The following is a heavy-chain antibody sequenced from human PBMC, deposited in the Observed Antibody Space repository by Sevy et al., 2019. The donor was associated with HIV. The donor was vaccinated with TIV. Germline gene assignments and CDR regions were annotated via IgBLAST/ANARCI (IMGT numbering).Heavy chain of an antibody. J-gene: IGHJ4*02. CDR2: IYHTGNT. D-gene: IGHD4-17*01. V-gene: IGHV4-30-2*01. CDR1: GGSISSGGYS. CDR3: ARAAGRVTTVTHFDY. Sequence: SETLSLTCAVSGGSISSGGYSWSWIRQPPGKGLEWIGYIYHTGNTYYNPSLKSRVTISVDRSKNQFSLKLSSVTAADPAVYYCARAAGRVTTVTHFDYWGQGTLVTVSS.